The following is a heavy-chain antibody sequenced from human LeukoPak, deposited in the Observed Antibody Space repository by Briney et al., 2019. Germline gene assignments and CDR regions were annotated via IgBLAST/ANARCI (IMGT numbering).Heavy chain of an antibody. Sequence: SETLSLTCTVSGGSISSYYWSWIRQPPGKGLEWIGYIYYSGSTNYNPSLKSRVTISVDTSKNQFSLQLSSVTAADTAVYYCARNALYVSNPVYTWFDPWGQGTLVTVSS. CDR3: ARNALYVSNPVYTWFDP. CDR2: IYYSGST. CDR1: GGSISSYY. D-gene: IGHD2-15*01. J-gene: IGHJ5*02. V-gene: IGHV4-59*12.